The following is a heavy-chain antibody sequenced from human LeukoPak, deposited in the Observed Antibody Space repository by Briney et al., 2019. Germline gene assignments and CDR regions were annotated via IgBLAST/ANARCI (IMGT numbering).Heavy chain of an antibody. D-gene: IGHD4-17*01. Sequence: SETLSLTCTVSGGSISSSSYYWGWIRQPPGKGLEWIGSIYYGGSTYYNPSLKSRVTISVDTSKNQFSLKLNSVTAADTAVYYCARRGTTVTRGYFDYWGQGTLVTVSS. CDR3: ARRGTTVTRGYFDY. CDR2: IYYGGST. CDR1: GGSISSSSYY. V-gene: IGHV4-39*01. J-gene: IGHJ4*02.